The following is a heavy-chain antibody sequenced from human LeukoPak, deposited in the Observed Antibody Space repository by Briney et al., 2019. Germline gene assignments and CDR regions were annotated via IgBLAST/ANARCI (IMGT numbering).Heavy chain of an antibody. CDR1: GFTFSSYA. CDR3: ARDANYYDSSDLDY. CDR2: ISYDGSNK. J-gene: IGHJ4*02. D-gene: IGHD3-22*01. V-gene: IGHV3-30*04. Sequence: GGSLRLSCAASGFTFSSYAMHWVRQAPGKGLEWVAVISYDGSNKYYADSVKGRFTISRDNCKNTLYLQMNSLRAEDTAVYYCARDANYYDSSDLDYWGQGTLVTVSS.